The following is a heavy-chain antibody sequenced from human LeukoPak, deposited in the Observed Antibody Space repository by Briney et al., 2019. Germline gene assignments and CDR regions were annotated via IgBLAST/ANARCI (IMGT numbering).Heavy chain of an antibody. CDR2: IKQDGSEK. V-gene: IGHV3-7*01. D-gene: IGHD3-3*01. Sequence: PGGSLRLSCVVSGFSINNNGLSWVRQAPGKGLEWVANIKQDGSEKYYVDSVKGRFTISRDNAKNSLYLQMNSLRAEDTAVYYCARDYDFWSGYPYYYYGMDVWGQGTTVTVSS. CDR1: GFSINNNG. CDR3: ARDYDFWSGYPYYYYGMDV. J-gene: IGHJ6*02.